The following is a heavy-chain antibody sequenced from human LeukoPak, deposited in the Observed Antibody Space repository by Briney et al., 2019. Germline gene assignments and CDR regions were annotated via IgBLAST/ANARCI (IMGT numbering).Heavy chain of an antibody. D-gene: IGHD2-2*01. Sequence: GESLKISCKGSGYSFTSYWIGWVRQMPGKGPEWMGIIYPGDSDTRYSPSFQGQVTISADKSISTAYLQWSSLKASDTAIYYCARTSAYCSSTSCPFDYWGQGTLLTVSS. CDR3: ARTSAYCSSTSCPFDY. J-gene: IGHJ4*02. CDR2: IYPGDSDT. V-gene: IGHV5-51*01. CDR1: GYSFTSYW.